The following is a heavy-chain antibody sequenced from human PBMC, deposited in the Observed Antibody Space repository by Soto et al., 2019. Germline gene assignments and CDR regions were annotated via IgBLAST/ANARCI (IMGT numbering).Heavy chain of an antibody. CDR3: ARGAWAGWFDI. V-gene: IGHV3-21*01. Sequence: GSLRLSCAASGFSFSNYGMHWVRQAPGKGLEWVSSISSSSSYIYYADSVKGRFTISRDNAKNSLYLQMNSLRAEDTAVYYCARGAWAGWFDIWGQGTMVTVSS. CDR1: GFSFSNYG. J-gene: IGHJ3*02. D-gene: IGHD6-19*01. CDR2: ISSSSSYI.